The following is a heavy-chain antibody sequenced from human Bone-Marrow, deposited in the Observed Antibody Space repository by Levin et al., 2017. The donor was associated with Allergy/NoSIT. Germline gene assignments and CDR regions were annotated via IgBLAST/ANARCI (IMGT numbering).Heavy chain of an antibody. Sequence: GGSLRLSCAASGFTVSSNYMSWVRQAPGKGLEWVSVIYSGGSTYYADSVKGRFTISRDNSKNTLYLQMNSLRAEDTAVYYCARYYGSGSYWYDYWGQGTLVTVSS. CDR2: IYSGGST. CDR3: ARYYGSGSYWYDY. CDR1: GFTVSSNY. V-gene: IGHV3-53*01. J-gene: IGHJ4*02. D-gene: IGHD3-10*01.